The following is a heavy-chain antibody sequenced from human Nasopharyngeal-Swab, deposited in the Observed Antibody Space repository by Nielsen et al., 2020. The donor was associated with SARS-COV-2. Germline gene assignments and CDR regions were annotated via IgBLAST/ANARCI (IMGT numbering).Heavy chain of an antibody. J-gene: IGHJ4*02. CDR2: IYYSGST. D-gene: IGHD3-10*01. Sequence: LRLSCTVSGGSISSGGYYWSWIRQHPGKGLEWIGYIYYSGSTYYNPSLKGRVTISVDTSKNQFSLKLSSVTAADTAVYYCARGLLRYYDSGSSPTPPDYWGQGTLVTVSS. CDR1: GGSISSGGYY. V-gene: IGHV4-31*03. CDR3: ARGLLRYYDSGSSPTPPDY.